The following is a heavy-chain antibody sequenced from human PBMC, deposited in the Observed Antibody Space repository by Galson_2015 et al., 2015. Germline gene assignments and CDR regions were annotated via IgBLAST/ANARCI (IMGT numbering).Heavy chain of an antibody. Sequence: SETLSLTCTVSGGSISSYYWSWIRQPPGKGLEWIGYIYYSGSTNYNPSLKSRVTISVDTSKNQFSLKLSSVTAADTAVYYCAGDGASGSYFKVWGQGTLVTVSS. J-gene: IGHJ4*02. V-gene: IGHV4-59*01. CDR1: GGSISSYY. D-gene: IGHD1-26*01. CDR3: AGDGASGSYFKV. CDR2: IYYSGST.